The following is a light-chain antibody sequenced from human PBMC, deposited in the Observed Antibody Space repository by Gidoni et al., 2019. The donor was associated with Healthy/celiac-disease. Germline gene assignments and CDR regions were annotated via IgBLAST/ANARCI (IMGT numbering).Light chain of an antibody. CDR1: QNIITW. Sequence: DIQMTQSPSSVSASVGDRVTITCRASQNIITWLAWYQQKPGKAPKFLIYGASTLHGGVPSRFSGRGSGTEFTLTISSLQPEDFATYYCQQANSFPITFGQGTRLEL. CDR3: QQANSFPIT. V-gene: IGKV1-12*01. CDR2: GAS. J-gene: IGKJ5*01.